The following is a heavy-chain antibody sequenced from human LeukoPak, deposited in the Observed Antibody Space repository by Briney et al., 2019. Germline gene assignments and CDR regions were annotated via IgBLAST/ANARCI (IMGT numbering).Heavy chain of an antibody. V-gene: IGHV3-30*02. CDR2: IRYDGSNK. J-gene: IGHJ4*02. CDR1: GFTFSSYG. D-gene: IGHD1-26*01. Sequence: GGSLRLSCAASGFTFSSYGMHWVRQAPGKGLEWVAFIRYDGSNKYYADSVKGRLTISRDNSKNTLYLQMNSLRAEDTAVYYCAKVEVGATSFDYWGQGTLVTVSS. CDR3: AKVEVGATSFDY.